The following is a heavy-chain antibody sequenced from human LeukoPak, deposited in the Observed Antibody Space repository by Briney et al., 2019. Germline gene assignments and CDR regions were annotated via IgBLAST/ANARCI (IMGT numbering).Heavy chain of an antibody. CDR2: ISSSSSTI. D-gene: IGHD3-10*02. J-gene: IGHJ5*02. CDR1: GFTFSIYS. V-gene: IGHV3-48*01. CDR3: AGYYYVSFDP. Sequence: GGSLRLSCAASGFTFSIYSMNWVRQAPGKGLEWVSYISSSSSTIYYADSVKGRFTISRDNAKNSLYLQMNSLRAEDTAVYYCAGYYYVSFDPWGQGTLVAVSS.